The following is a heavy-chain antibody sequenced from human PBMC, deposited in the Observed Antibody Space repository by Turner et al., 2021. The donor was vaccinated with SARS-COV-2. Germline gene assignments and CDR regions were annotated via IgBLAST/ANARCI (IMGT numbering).Heavy chain of an antibody. V-gene: IGHV3-66*02. Sequence: EVQLVESGGGLVQPGGSLRLSFAASGFTVSSNYMNWVRQAPGKGLEWVSVIYGGGSTYYADSVKGRFTISRDNSKNTLYLQMNSLRAEDTALYYCARDLGGTSSLGGYFDYWGQGTLVTVSS. CDR3: ARDLGGTSSLGGYFDY. D-gene: IGHD2-2*01. CDR1: GFTVSSNY. J-gene: IGHJ4*02. CDR2: IYGGGST.